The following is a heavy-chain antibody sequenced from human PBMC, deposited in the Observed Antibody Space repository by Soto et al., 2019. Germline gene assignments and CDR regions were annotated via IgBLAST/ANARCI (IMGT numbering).Heavy chain of an antibody. D-gene: IGHD1-26*01. J-gene: IGHJ6*02. V-gene: IGHV4-4*07. CDR1: GGSISSYY. Sequence: ETLSLTCTVSGGSISSYYWSWIRQPAGKALEWVGRIYTSGTTNYNPSLKSRVTILLDTSKNQFSLKLSSVTAADTAVYYCAREGASGFGMDVWGQGTTVTVSS. CDR3: AREGASGFGMDV. CDR2: IYTSGTT.